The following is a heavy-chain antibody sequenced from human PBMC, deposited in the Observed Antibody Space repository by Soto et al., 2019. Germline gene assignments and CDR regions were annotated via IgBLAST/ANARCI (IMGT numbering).Heavy chain of an antibody. Sequence: TLSLTCAVSGVSISSGNWWTWVRQSPQRGLEYIGEIFHDGTANYYPSFERRVAISVGTSKNQFSLKLTSVTAADTAIYFCARLVYDTRLNYMYFDFWGQGTLVTVSS. D-gene: IGHD3-10*01. CDR2: IFHDGTA. V-gene: IGHV4-4*01. CDR3: ARLVYDTRLNYMYFDF. CDR1: GVSISSGNW. J-gene: IGHJ4*02.